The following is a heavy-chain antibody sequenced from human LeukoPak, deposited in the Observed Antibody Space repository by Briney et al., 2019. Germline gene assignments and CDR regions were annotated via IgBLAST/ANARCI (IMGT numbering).Heavy chain of an antibody. V-gene: IGHV4-61*02. CDR1: GGSISSGSYY. J-gene: IGHJ1*01. D-gene: IGHD1-26*01. CDR3: ARAFSGWELRGEYFQH. CDR2: IYTSGST. Sequence: PSQTLSLTCTVSGGSISSGSYYWSWVRQPAGKGLEWIGRIYTSGSTNYNPSLKSRVTISVDTSKNQFSLKLSSVTAADTAVYYCARAFSGWELRGEYFQHWGQGTLVTVSS.